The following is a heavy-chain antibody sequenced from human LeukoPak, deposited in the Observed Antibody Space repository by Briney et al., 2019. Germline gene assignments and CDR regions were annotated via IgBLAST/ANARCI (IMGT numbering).Heavy chain of an antibody. D-gene: IGHD3-22*01. J-gene: IGHJ4*02. CDR1: GGSFSDYY. V-gene: IGHV4-34*01. Sequence: SETLSLTCAVYGGSFSDYYWSWIPQPPGKGLEWIGEINHSGSTNYSPSLKSRVNISVDTSKNQFSLKLSSVTAADTAVYYCARGPGEYDSSPGYYFDYWGQGTLVTVSS. CDR3: ARGPGEYDSSPGYYFDY. CDR2: INHSGST.